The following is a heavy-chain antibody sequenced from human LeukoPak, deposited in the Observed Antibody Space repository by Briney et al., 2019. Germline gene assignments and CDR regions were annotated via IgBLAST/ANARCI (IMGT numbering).Heavy chain of an antibody. D-gene: IGHD1-26*01. V-gene: IGHV4-39*01. J-gene: IGHJ4*02. Sequence: SETLSLTCTVSGGSISSSSYFWGWIRQPPGKGLEWIGSFYYSGSTYYNPSLKSRVTISIDTSKNQFSLKLSSVTAADTAVYYCASCGSYFSHLDYWGQGTLVTVSS. CDR3: ASCGSYFSHLDY. CDR2: FYYSGST. CDR1: GGSISSSSYF.